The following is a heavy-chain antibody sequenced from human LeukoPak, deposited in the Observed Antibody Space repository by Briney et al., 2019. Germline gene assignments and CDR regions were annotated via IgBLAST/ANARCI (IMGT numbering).Heavy chain of an antibody. CDR2: IYYSGST. CDR1: GGSISSYY. D-gene: IGHD3-22*01. CDR3: ARVSWAYYYDSSGYYPGYFDY. V-gene: IGHV4-59*01. J-gene: IGHJ4*02. Sequence: SETLSLTCTVSGGSISSYYWSWIRQPPGKGLEWIGYIYYSGSTNYNPSLKSRVTISVDTSKNQFSLKLSSVTAADTAVYYCARVSWAYYYDSSGYYPGYFDYWGQGTLVTVSS.